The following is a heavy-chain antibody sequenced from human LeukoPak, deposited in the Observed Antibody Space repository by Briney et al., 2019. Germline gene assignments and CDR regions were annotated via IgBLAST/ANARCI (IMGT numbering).Heavy chain of an antibody. CDR3: ARDRRYSSSWYVRLYYYYYGMDV. Sequence: ASVKVSCKASGYTFTSYGISWARQAPGQGLEWMGWISAYNGNTNYAQKLQGRVTMTTDTSTSTAYMELRSLRSDDTAVYYCARDRRYSSSWYVRLYYYYYGMDVWGQGTTVTVSS. CDR1: GYTFTSYG. J-gene: IGHJ6*02. V-gene: IGHV1-18*01. CDR2: ISAYNGNT. D-gene: IGHD6-13*01.